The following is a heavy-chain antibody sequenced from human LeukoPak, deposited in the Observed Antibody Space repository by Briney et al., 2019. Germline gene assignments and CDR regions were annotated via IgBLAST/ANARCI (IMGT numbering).Heavy chain of an antibody. CDR1: GFNFSSYG. V-gene: IGHV3-33*01. Sequence: PGGSLRLSCAASGFNFSSYGMHWVRQAPGKGLEWAAVIWYDGSNKYYADSVKGRFTISRDNSKNTLYLQMNSLRAEDTAVYYCARGEDSSGCPGDYWGQGTLVTVSS. CDR2: IWYDGSNK. J-gene: IGHJ4*02. CDR3: ARGEDSSGCPGDY. D-gene: IGHD6-19*01.